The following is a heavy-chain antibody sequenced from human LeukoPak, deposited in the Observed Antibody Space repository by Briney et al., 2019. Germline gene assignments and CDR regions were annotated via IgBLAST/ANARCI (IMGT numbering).Heavy chain of an antibody. J-gene: IGHJ6*02. CDR2: IYYSGST. V-gene: IGHV4-39*02. CDR3: AREMGVVTAHGIDV. D-gene: IGHD4-23*01. Sequence: PSETLSLTCIVSGGSISSISSNNYHWGWIRQPPGKGLEWIGSIYYSGSTYYNPSLKSRVTISVDTSKDQFSLKLSSVTAADTALYYCAREMGVVTAHGIDVWGQGTTVTVSS. CDR1: GGSISSISSNNYH.